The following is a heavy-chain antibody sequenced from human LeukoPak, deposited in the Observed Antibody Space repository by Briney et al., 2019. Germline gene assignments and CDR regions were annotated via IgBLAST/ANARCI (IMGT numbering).Heavy chain of an antibody. Sequence: GGSLRLSCAASGFTFSSYSMNWVRQAPGKGLEWVSYISSDSRTIYYADPVKGRFTISRDNAKNSLYLQMKSLRDEDTAVYYCARYGSGTSYITNYFDYWGQGTLVTVSS. CDR1: GFTFSSYS. V-gene: IGHV3-48*02. J-gene: IGHJ4*02. CDR2: ISSDSRTI. D-gene: IGHD3-10*01. CDR3: ARYGSGTSYITNYFDY.